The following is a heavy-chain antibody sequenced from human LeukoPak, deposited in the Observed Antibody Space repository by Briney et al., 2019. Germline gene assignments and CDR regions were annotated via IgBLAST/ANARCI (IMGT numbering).Heavy chain of an antibody. CDR2: ISGSGGST. CDR3: AKQPSRDIYFDY. V-gene: IGHV3-23*01. J-gene: IGHJ4*02. CDR1: GFSFSRYA. D-gene: IGHD2-2*01. Sequence: PGGSVRLSCAASGFSFSRYAMSWVRQAPGKGLEWVSAISGSGGSTYYADSAKGRFTISRDNSKNTLYLQMNSLRAEDTAVYYCAKQPSRDIYFDYWGQGTLATVSS.